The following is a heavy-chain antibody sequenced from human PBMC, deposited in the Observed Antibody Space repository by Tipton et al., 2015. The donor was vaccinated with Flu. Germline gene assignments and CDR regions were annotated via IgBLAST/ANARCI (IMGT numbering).Heavy chain of an antibody. CDR1: GFTFSSYG. CDR3: AKDLRGYSYGYWLINYYYGMDV. J-gene: IGHJ6*02. D-gene: IGHD5-18*01. V-gene: IGHV3-30*18. Sequence: CAASGFTFSSYGMHWVRQAPGKGLEWVAVISYDGSNKYYADSVKGRFTISRDNSKNTLYLQMNSLRAEDTAVYYCAKDLRGYSYGYWLINYYYGMDVWGQGTTVTVSS. CDR2: ISYDGSNK.